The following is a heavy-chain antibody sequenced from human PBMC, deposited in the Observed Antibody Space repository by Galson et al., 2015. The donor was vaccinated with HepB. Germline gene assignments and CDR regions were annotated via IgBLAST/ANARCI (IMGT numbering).Heavy chain of an antibody. CDR2: IYHSGST. V-gene: IGHV4-38-2*02. J-gene: IGHJ4*02. Sequence: VSGYSISSGSYWGWIRQPPGKGLEWIATIYHSGSTYYNPSLKSRVSISVDTSKNDFSLKLSSVTAADTAIYYCAREVYEAAAGMFDFWGQGTLVTVSS. D-gene: IGHD2-8*01. CDR3: AREVYEAAAGMFDF. CDR1: GYSISSGSY.